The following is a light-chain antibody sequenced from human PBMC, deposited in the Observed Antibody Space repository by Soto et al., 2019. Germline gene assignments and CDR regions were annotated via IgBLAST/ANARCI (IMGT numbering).Light chain of an antibody. CDR1: SSDVGGYNY. CDR3: SSYTSSITLI. CDR2: DVS. Sequence: QSALTQPASVSGSPGQSITISCTGTSSDVGGYNYVSWYQQHPGKAPKLVIYDVSNRSSGVSNRFSGSKSGNTASLTISGLQAEDEADYYCSSYTSSITLIFGGGTKLTVL. J-gene: IGLJ2*01. V-gene: IGLV2-14*01.